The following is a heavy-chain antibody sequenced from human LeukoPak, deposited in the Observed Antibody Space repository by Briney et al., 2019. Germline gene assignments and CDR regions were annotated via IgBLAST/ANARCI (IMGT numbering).Heavy chain of an antibody. Sequence: GGSLRLSCAASGFTFSSFNMNWVRQAPGKAMEWVSSITSSGTHIFYADSVRGRFTISRDNAKNSLYLQMDSLGPDDTAVYYCARARSSYGYGDAFDIWGQGTMVTVSS. V-gene: IGHV3-21*01. D-gene: IGHD5-18*01. J-gene: IGHJ3*02. CDR2: ITSSGTHI. CDR3: ARARSSYGYGDAFDI. CDR1: GFTFSSFN.